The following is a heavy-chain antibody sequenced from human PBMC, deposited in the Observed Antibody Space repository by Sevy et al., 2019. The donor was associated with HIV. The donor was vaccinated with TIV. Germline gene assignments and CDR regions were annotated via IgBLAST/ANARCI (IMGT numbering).Heavy chain of an antibody. CDR2: IYYSGST. J-gene: IGHJ5*02. CDR1: GGSISSYY. Sequence: SETLSLTCTVSGGSISSYYWSWIRQPPGKGLEWIGYIYYSGSTNYNPSLKCRVTISVDTSKNQFSLKLSSVTAADTAVYYCARENYCSSTSCYHNWFDPWGQGTLVTVSS. CDR3: ARENYCSSTSCYHNWFDP. D-gene: IGHD2-2*01. V-gene: IGHV4-59*01.